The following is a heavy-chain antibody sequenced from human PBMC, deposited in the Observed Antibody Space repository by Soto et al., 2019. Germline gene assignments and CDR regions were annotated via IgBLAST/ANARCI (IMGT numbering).Heavy chain of an antibody. CDR1: GYIFTDYY. J-gene: IGHJ4*01. CDR3: ARDSAAGAGIGWDY. D-gene: IGHD6-13*01. V-gene: IGHV1-2*02. Sequence: ASVKVSFKASGYIFTDYYRHWVRQAPGQGLEWMGWINPNSDDTRYAQKFRGRVTVTMDTSISTAYMDLSRLTSDDTAVYYCARDSAAGAGIGWDYWGQGTLVTVSS. CDR2: INPNSDDT.